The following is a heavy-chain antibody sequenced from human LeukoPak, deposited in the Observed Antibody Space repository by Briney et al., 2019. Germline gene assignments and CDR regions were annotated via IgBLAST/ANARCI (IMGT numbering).Heavy chain of an antibody. D-gene: IGHD2-15*01. V-gene: IGHV3-20*04. J-gene: IGHJ3*02. Sequence: GGSLRLPCPASGFTFDDYGMSWVRQAPGKGLEWVSGINWNGGSTGYADSVKGRFTISRDNAKNSLYLQMNSLRAEDTALYYCARDRGCSGGSCYRLLSAFDIWGQGTMVTVSS. CDR3: ARDRGCSGGSCYRLLSAFDI. CDR1: GFTFDDYG. CDR2: INWNGGST.